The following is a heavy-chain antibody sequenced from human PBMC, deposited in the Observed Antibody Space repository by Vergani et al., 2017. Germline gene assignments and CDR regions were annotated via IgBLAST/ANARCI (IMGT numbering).Heavy chain of an antibody. CDR2: IIPILGIA. CDR3: ARGDSSSWFVY. Sequence: QVQLVQSGAEVKKPGSSVKVSCKASVGTFRSYTISWVRQAPGQGLECMGRIIPILGIAPYAQTFQGRVTITADKSTSTAYMELSSLRSEDTAVYYCARGDSSSWFVYWGQGTLVTVSS. J-gene: IGHJ5*01. CDR1: VGTFRSYT. V-gene: IGHV1-69*02. D-gene: IGHD6-13*01.